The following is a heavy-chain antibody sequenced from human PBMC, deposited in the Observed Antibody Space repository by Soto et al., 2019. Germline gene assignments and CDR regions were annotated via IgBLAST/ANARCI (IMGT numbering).Heavy chain of an antibody. V-gene: IGHV1-69*01. CDR3: ARGAYCGGDCYWGNYYYYGMDV. CDR1: GGTFSSYA. D-gene: IGHD2-21*02. Sequence: QVQLVQSGAEVKKPGSSVKVSCKASGGTFSSYAISGGGQALGQGLGWMGGFTPTLGTANYAQKFQGRVTITADESTSTAYMELSSLRSEDTAVYYCARGAYCGGDCYWGNYYYYGMDVWGQGTTVTVSS. J-gene: IGHJ6*02. CDR2: FTPTLGTA.